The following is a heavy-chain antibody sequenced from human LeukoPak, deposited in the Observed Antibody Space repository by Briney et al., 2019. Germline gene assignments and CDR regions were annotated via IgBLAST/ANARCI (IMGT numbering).Heavy chain of an antibody. CDR2: IYYSGST. V-gene: IGHV4-59*08. J-gene: IGHJ4*02. D-gene: IGHD6-13*01. CDR1: GGSISSYY. Sequence: SETLSLTCTVSGGSISSYYWSWIRQPPGKGLEWIGYIYYSGSTDYNPSLKSRVTISVDTSKNQFSLKLSSVTAADTAVYYCARHVSGGRCSSSWYYFDYWGQGTLVTVSS. CDR3: ARHVSGGRCSSSWYYFDY.